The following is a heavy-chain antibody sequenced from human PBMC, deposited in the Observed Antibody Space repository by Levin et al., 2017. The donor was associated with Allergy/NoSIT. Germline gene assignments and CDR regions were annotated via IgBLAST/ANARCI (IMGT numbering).Heavy chain of an antibody. CDR1: GFSLSDYG. V-gene: IGHV3-23*01. D-gene: IGHD3-3*01. CDR2: IRGRGDTT. J-gene: IGHJ4*02. Sequence: GGSLRLSCVISGFSLSDYGTSWVRQAPGKGLEWVSSIRGRGDTTYYADSVKGRFTISRDNSKSTLYLQMNSLRAEDTAVFYCAKSRGTFWSGYYHDYWGQGTLVTVSS. CDR3: AKSRGTFWSGYYHDY.